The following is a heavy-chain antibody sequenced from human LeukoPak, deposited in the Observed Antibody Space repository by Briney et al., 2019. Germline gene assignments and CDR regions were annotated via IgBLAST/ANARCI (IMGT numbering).Heavy chain of an antibody. CDR1: GLTFSSYG. CDR3: AKDRIAAAGTFDY. J-gene: IGHJ4*02. Sequence: GRSLRLSCAASGLTFSSYGMRLVRQAPGKGLEWGAVISYDGSNKYYADSVKGRFTISRDNSKNTLYLQMNSLRAEDTAVYYCAKDRIAAAGTFDYWGPGTLVTVSS. D-gene: IGHD6-13*01. CDR2: ISYDGSNK. V-gene: IGHV3-30*18.